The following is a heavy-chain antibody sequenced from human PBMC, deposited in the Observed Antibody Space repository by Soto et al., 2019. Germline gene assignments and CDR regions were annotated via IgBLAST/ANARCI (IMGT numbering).Heavy chain of an antibody. Sequence: QVQLVQSGAEVKKPGSSVKVSCKASGGTFSSYTISWVRQAPGQGLEWMGRIIPILGIANYAQKFQGRVTITADKSTSTAYMELSSLRSEDTAVYYCARDGYCGGDCYSDLYFDYWGQGTLVTVSS. CDR2: IIPILGIA. D-gene: IGHD2-21*02. J-gene: IGHJ4*02. CDR1: GGTFSSYT. V-gene: IGHV1-69*08. CDR3: ARDGYCGGDCYSDLYFDY.